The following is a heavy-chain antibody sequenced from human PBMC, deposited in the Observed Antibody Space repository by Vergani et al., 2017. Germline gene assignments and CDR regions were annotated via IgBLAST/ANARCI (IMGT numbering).Heavy chain of an antibody. CDR1: GFIFSSYG. CDR3: TTPWGLYYFNGEYFHN. D-gene: IGHD3-10*01. CDR2: ISSGGGDI. V-gene: IGHV3-NL1*01. Sequence: QVQLVESGGGVVQPGGSLRLSCAASGFIFSSYGMHWVRQAPGKGLEWVATISSGGGDIFYADSVKGRFTISRDNSKNTLFLQMNSLKDEDTAVYYCTTPWGLYYFNGEYFHNWARGTLVSFSS. J-gene: IGHJ1*01.